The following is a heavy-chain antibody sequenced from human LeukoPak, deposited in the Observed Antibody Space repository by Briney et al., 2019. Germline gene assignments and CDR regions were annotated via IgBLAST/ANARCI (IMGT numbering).Heavy chain of an antibody. V-gene: IGHV3-15*01. CDR1: GFTFSNAW. CDR2: IKSKTDGGTR. J-gene: IGHJ4*02. CDR3: TADRVPLGYCSSTSCSY. D-gene: IGHD2-2*01. Sequence: PGGSLRLSCAASGFTFSNAWMSWVRQAPGKGLKWVGRIKSKTDGGTRDYAAPVKGRFPISRDDSKNTLYLQMNSLKTEHTAVYYCTADRVPLGYCSSTSCSYWGQGTLVTVSS.